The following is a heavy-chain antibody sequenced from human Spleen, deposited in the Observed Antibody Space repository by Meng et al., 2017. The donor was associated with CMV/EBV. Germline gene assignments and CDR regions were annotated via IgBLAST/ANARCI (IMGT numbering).Heavy chain of an antibody. CDR1: GYTFTAHY. V-gene: IGHV1-69*13. J-gene: IGHJ4*02. CDR2: IIPIFGTA. Sequence: SVKVSCKASGYTFTAHYFHWVRQAPGQGLEWMGGIIPIFGTANYAQKFQGRVTITADESTRTGYMELSGLNFEDTAIYYCASPGEEDVVVIPWLIWGQGTLVTVSS. D-gene: IGHD3-3*01. CDR3: ASPGEEDVVVIPWLI.